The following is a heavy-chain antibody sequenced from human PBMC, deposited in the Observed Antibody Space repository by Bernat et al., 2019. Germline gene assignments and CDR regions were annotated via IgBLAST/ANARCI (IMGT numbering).Heavy chain of an antibody. V-gene: IGHV3-30-3*01. Sequence: QMQLVESGGGVVQPGRSLRLSCAASGFTFSSYAMHWVRQAPGKGLEWVAVISYDGSNQYYADSMKDRFTISRDNSKNTLYLQMNSLRAEDTAVYYCARVGSTASYYYYYGMDVWGQGTTVTVSS. J-gene: IGHJ6*02. D-gene: IGHD5/OR15-5a*01. CDR3: ARVGSTASYYYYYGMDV. CDR2: ISYDGSNQ. CDR1: GFTFSSYA.